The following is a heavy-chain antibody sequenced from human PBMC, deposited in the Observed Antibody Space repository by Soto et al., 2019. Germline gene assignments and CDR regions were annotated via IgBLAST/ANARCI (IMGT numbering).Heavy chain of an antibody. CDR1: GGSFSSYY. CDR3: AMGGLICGGDCLDSFEV. J-gene: IGHJ3*01. CDR2: VYSSGST. Sequence: QVQLQESGPGLVQPSETLSLTCSVSGGSFSSYYWNWIRQPAGMGLEWIGRVYSSGSTNANPSLKSRVTMSIDTSKNQFSLKLSAVTAADTAVYYCAMGGLICGGDCLDSFEVWGQGTMVTVSS. D-gene: IGHD2-21*02. V-gene: IGHV4-4*07.